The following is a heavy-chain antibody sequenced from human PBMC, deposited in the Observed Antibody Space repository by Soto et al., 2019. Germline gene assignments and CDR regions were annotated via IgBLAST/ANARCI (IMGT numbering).Heavy chain of an antibody. J-gene: IGHJ4*02. CDR2: IYYSGST. V-gene: IGHV4-59*01. D-gene: IGHD3-3*01. CDR3: ARAEERRGFWSGYYPDY. CDR1: GGSISSYY. Sequence: QVQLQESGPGLVKPSETLSLTCTVSGGSISSYYWSWIRQPPGKGLEWIGYIYYSGSTNYNPSLKSRVTISVDTSKNQFSLKLSSVTAADTAVYYCARAEERRGFWSGYYPDYWGQGTLVTVSS.